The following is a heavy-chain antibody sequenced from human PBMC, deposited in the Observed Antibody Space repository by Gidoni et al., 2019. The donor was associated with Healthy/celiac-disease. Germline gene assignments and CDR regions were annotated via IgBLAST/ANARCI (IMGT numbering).Heavy chain of an antibody. CDR1: GGSISSGSYY. CDR3: ARELAFYYGSGSSPRWYFDL. V-gene: IGHV4-61*02. Sequence: QVQLQESGPGLVKPSQTLSLTCTVSGGSISSGSYYWRWIRQPAGKGLEWIGRIYTSGSTNYNPSLKSRVTISVDTSKNQFSLKLSSVTAADTAVYYCARELAFYYGSGSSPRWYFDLWGRGTLVTVSS. J-gene: IGHJ2*01. CDR2: IYTSGST. D-gene: IGHD3-10*01.